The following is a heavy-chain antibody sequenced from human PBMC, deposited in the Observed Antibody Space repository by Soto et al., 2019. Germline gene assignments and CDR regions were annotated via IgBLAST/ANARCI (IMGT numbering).Heavy chain of an antibody. D-gene: IGHD1-1*01. J-gene: IGHJ4*02. Sequence: QVQLVESGGGVVQPGRPLRLSCAASGFTFSSYGMHWVRQAPGKGLEWVAVISYDGSNKYYADSVKGRFTISRDNSKNTLYLQMNSLRAEDTAVYYCAKDRNVFDYWGQGTLVTVSS. CDR3: AKDRNVFDY. CDR1: GFTFSSYG. V-gene: IGHV3-30*18. CDR2: ISYDGSNK.